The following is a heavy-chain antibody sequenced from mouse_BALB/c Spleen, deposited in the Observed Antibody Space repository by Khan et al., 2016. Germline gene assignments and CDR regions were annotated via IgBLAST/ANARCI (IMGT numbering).Heavy chain of an antibody. CDR2: ISYSGST. V-gene: IGHV3-2*02. J-gene: IGHJ3*01. D-gene: IGHD2-2*01. Sequence: EVQLQESGPGLVKPSQSLSLTCTVTGYSITSDYAWNWIRQFPGNKLEWMGYISYSGSTNYNPSLKSRVSITRDTSKNQVFLQLNSVTTEDTGTYYCARSFGYRGFAYWGQGTLVTVSA. CDR1: GYSITSDYA. CDR3: ARSFGYRGFAY.